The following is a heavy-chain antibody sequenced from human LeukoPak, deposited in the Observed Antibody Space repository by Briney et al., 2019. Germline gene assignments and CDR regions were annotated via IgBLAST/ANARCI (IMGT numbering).Heavy chain of an antibody. Sequence: ASVKVSCKASGGTFSSYAISWVRQAPGQGLEWMGRIIPILGIANYAQKFQGRVTITADKSTSTAYMELSSLRSEDTAVYYCARVRLVRGVSGYFDYWGQGTLVTVSS. CDR2: IIPILGIA. V-gene: IGHV1-69*04. CDR1: GGTFSSYA. CDR3: ARVRLVRGVSGYFDY. D-gene: IGHD3-10*01. J-gene: IGHJ4*02.